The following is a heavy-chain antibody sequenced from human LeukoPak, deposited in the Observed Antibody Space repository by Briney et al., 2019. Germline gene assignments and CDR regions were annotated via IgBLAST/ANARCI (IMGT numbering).Heavy chain of an antibody. CDR3: ARVAVAGTNWFDP. D-gene: IGHD6-19*01. CDR1: GFTFSSYS. V-gene: IGHV3-21*01. CDR2: ISSSSSYI. J-gene: IGHJ5*02. Sequence: GGSLRLSCAASGFTFSSYSMNWVRQAPGKGLEWVSSISSSSSYIYYADSVKGRFTISRDNAKNSLYLQMNNLRAEDTAVYYCARVAVAGTNWFDPWGQGTLVTVSS.